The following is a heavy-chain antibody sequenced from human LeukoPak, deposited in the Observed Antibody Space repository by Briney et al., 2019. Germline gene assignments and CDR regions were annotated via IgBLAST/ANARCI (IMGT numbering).Heavy chain of an antibody. J-gene: IGHJ4*02. Sequence: PGGSLRLSCAASGFTFSSYWMTWVRQAPGKGLEWVANINQDGSDKYYVDSVKGRFTISRDNAKNSLYLQMNSLRVEDTAVYHCARDRSLGCDHWGQGTLVIVSS. CDR1: GFTFSSYW. CDR3: ARDRSLGCDH. D-gene: IGHD1-26*01. CDR2: INQDGSDK. V-gene: IGHV3-7*03.